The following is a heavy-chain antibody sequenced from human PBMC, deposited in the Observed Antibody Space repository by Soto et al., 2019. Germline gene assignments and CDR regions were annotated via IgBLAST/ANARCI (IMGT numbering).Heavy chain of an antibody. V-gene: IGHV1-69*08. CDR2: IIPILGIA. CDR1: GGTFSSYT. D-gene: IGHD2-15*01. J-gene: IGHJ4*02. Sequence: QVQLVQSGAEVKKPGSSVKVSCKASGGTFSSYTISWVRQAPGQGLEWMGRIIPILGIANYAQKFQGRVTITADKSTSTAYMELSSLRSDDTAVYYCAREKSYGGKEYFDDWGQGTLVTVSS. CDR3: AREKSYGGKEYFDD.